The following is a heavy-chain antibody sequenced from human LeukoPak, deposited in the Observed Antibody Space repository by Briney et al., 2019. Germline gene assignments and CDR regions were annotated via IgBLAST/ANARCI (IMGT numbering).Heavy chain of an antibody. Sequence: PGRSLRLSCAASGFTFSSYAMHWVRQAPGKGLEWVAVISYDGSNKYYADSVKGRFTICRDNSKNTLYLQMNSLRAEDTAVYYCASRYDYGDYVAGLDYWGQGTLVTVSS. V-gene: IGHV3-30-3*01. CDR3: ASRYDYGDYVAGLDY. CDR2: ISYDGSNK. CDR1: GFTFSSYA. J-gene: IGHJ4*02. D-gene: IGHD4-17*01.